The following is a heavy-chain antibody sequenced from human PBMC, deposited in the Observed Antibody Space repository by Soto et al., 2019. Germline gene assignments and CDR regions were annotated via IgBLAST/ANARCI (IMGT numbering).Heavy chain of an antibody. CDR1: GGSFSGYY. V-gene: IGHV4-34*01. D-gene: IGHD3-10*01. J-gene: IGHJ4*02. CDR3: ARVPPGSRVFDY. Sequence: SETLSLTCAVYGGSFSGYYWTWIRQPPGTGLEWIGEINHSGSTNYNPSLKSRVTISVDTSKNQFSLKLSSVTAADTAVYYCARVPPGSRVFDYWGQGTLVTVSS. CDR2: INHSGST.